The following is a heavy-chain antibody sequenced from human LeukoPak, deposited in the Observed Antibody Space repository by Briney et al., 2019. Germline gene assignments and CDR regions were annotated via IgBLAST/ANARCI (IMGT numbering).Heavy chain of an antibody. CDR3: AKSPLYSIMVRGTEFDY. D-gene: IGHD3-10*01. J-gene: IGHJ4*02. V-gene: IGHV3-23*01. CDR2: ISGSGGST. CDR1: GFTFSSYT. Sequence: PGGSLRLSCAASGFTFSSYTMSWVRQAPGKGLEWVSSISGSGGSTYYADAVNGRFTISRDNSKNTLYLQMNSPRVEDTAAYYCAKSPLYSIMVRGTEFDYWGQGTLVTVSS.